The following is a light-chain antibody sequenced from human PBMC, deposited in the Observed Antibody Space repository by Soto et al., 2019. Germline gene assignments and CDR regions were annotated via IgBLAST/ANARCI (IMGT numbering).Light chain of an antibody. Sequence: EIVLTQSPGTLSLSPGERATLSCRASQSVGISYLAWYQQKPGQAPRLLIYGASSRATGIPDRFSGSGSGTDFTLTISRLEPEDFAVYYCQQYGSSPSTFGPGTKLEIK. V-gene: IGKV3-20*01. CDR1: QSVGISY. CDR2: GAS. CDR3: QQYGSSPST. J-gene: IGKJ2*02.